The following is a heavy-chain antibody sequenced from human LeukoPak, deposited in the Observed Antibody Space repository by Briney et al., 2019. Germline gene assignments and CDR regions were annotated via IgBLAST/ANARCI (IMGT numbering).Heavy chain of an antibody. D-gene: IGHD6-13*01. J-gene: IGHJ4*02. CDR1: LFTFSSYA. CDR2: ISSSGCST. Sequence: GGSLRLSRSASLFTFSSYAMHWVRQAPGKGLESVSAISSSGCSTYYSDSVKGRFKISRDNSKNTVYLQMSSLRAADTAVYYCVKGGGYSKSPLAYWGQGTLVTVSS. V-gene: IGHV3-64D*06. CDR3: VKGGGYSKSPLAY.